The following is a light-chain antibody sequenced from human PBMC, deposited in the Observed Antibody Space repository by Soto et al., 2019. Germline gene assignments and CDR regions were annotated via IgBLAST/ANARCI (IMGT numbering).Light chain of an antibody. CDR1: QSVSSSY. V-gene: IGKV3-20*01. Sequence: EIVLTQSPGTLSLSPGERATLSCRASQSVSSSYLAWYQQKPGQAPRLLIYGASSRATGIPDRFSGSGSGTDFTLTLSRLEPEDFAVYYCQQYGSSPLTFGGGTKVEFK. J-gene: IGKJ4*01. CDR3: QQYGSSPLT. CDR2: GAS.